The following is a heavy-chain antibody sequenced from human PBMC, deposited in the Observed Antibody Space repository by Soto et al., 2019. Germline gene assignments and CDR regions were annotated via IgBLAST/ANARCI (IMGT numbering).Heavy chain of an antibody. CDR2: ISGSGGST. CDR3: GKDRAGNSRGFWDVAFDI. V-gene: IGHV3-23*01. J-gene: IGHJ3*02. CDR1: GFTFSSYA. Sequence: GGSLRLSCAASGFTFSSYAMSWVRQAPGKGLEWVSAISGSGGSTYYADSVKGRFTISRDNSKNTLYLQMNSLRAEDTAVYYCGKDRAGNSRGFWDVAFDIGGQGKMVTVS. D-gene: IGHD3-22*01.